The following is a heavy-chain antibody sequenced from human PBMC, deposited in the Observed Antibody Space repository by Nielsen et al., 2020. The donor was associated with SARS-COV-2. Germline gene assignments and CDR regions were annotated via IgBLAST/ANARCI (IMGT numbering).Heavy chain of an antibody. D-gene: IGHD3-3*01. Sequence: GESLKISCAASGFTFSSYWMHWVRQAPGKGLVWVSRINSDGSSTSYADSVKGRFTISRDNAKNTLYLQMNSLRAEDTAVYYFARGVSTTQYDFWSGYGMDVWGQGTTVTVSS. CDR1: GFTFSSYW. J-gene: IGHJ6*02. V-gene: IGHV3-74*01. CDR3: ARGVSTTQYDFWSGYGMDV. CDR2: INSDGSST.